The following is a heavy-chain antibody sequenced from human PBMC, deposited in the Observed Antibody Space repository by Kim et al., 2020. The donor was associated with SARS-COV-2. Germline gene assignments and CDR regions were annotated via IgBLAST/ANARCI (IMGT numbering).Heavy chain of an antibody. J-gene: IGHJ3*02. Sequence: NYNPSLKSRVTISVDTSKNQFSLKLSSVTAADTAVYYCARVDTRVGAFDIWGQGTMVTVSS. V-gene: IGHV4-34*01. CDR3: ARVDTRVGAFDI. D-gene: IGHD5-18*01.